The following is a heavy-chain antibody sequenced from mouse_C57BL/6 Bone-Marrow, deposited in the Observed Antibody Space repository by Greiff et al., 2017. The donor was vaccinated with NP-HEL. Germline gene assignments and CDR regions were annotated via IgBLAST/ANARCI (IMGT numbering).Heavy chain of an antibody. V-gene: IGHV10-1*01. CDR2: IRSKSNNYAT. CDR3: VRLSRLRYFDV. J-gene: IGHJ1*03. CDR1: GFCFNTYA. D-gene: IGHD2-4*01. Sequence: EVQGVESGGGLVQPKGSLTLSCAASGFCFNTYAMHWVRQAPGKGLEWVARIRSKSNNYATYYADSVKDRFTITRDDSESMLYLQMNNLKTEDTAMYYCVRLSRLRYFDVWGTGTTVTVSS.